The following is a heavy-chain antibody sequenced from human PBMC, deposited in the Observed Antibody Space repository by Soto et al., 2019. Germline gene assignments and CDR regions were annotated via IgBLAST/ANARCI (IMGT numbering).Heavy chain of an antibody. D-gene: IGHD4-17*01. J-gene: IGHJ4*02. Sequence: QVQLQESGPGLVKPSETLSLTCAVSGGSLTGRHWSWIRQPPGKGLEWIGQIVNSGIARYNPSLQSRVAISIDTSKNHFALRLSSVTAADTAVYYCASYIDGNGGRGSWGQGHLVTVSS. CDR2: IVNSGIA. CDR3: ASYIDGNGGRGS. V-gene: IGHV4-4*09. CDR1: GGSLTGRH.